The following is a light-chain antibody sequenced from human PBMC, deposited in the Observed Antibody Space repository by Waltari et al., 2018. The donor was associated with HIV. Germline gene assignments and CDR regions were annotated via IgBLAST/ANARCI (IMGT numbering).Light chain of an antibody. V-gene: IGLV3-21*04. CDR1: NIEQQR. Sequence: SSVLTQPPSVSVAPGKTARITCGGDNIEQQRVHWYQQKPGRAPLLVIFDNSRRPTGIPGRFSGSKSGHTATLTITRVEAGDEADYYCQVWDTIVDYVFGPGTKVSVL. CDR2: DNS. J-gene: IGLJ1*01. CDR3: QVWDTIVDYV.